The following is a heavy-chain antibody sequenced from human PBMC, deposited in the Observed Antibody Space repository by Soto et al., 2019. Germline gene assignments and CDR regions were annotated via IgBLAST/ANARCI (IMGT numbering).Heavy chain of an antibody. Sequence: HPGGSLRLSCAASGFTCSIYPMSWVRQAPGKGLEWVSPISGSGGSTYYADSVKGRFTISRDNSKNTLYLQMNSLRAEDTAVYYCAKDGMIGGAMSYYYGMDAWGQGTTVTASS. V-gene: IGHV3-23*01. CDR1: GFTCSIYP. CDR2: ISGSGGST. J-gene: IGHJ6*02. CDR3: AKDGMIGGAMSYYYGMDA. D-gene: IGHD1-26*01.